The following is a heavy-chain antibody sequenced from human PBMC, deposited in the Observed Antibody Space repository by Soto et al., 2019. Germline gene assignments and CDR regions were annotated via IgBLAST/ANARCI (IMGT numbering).Heavy chain of an antibody. J-gene: IGHJ5*02. CDR1: GFTFSSYS. CDR2: ISSSSSTI. CDR3: ARGFLEWSTPGWFDP. D-gene: IGHD3-3*01. Sequence: PGGSLRLSCAASGFTFSSYSMNWVRQAPGKGLEWVSYISSSSSTIYYADSVKGRFTISRDNAKNSLYLQMNSLRDEDTAVYYCARGFLEWSTPGWFDPWGQGTLVTVSS. V-gene: IGHV3-48*02.